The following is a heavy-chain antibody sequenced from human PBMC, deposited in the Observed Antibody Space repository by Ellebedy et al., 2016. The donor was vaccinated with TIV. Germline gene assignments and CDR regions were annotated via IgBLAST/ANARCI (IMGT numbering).Heavy chain of an antibody. Sequence: MPSETLSLTCAVYGGSFSDYYWTWIRQPPGKGLEWIGDINHSGSTNYNPSFKSRVSISVDTSKNQFSLKLSSVTAADTAEYYCARKYYYDSSAFYYWGQGTLVTVSS. CDR2: INHSGST. CDR3: ARKYYYDSSAFYY. CDR1: GGSFSDYY. J-gene: IGHJ4*02. D-gene: IGHD3-22*01. V-gene: IGHV4-34*01.